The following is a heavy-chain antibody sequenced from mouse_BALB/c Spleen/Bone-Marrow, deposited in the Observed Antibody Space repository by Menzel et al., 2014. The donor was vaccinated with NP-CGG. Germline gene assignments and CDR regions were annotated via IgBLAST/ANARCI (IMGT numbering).Heavy chain of an antibody. CDR3: ARPRMITTSFDV. CDR2: INSGGTYI. CDR1: GFTFSTYA. V-gene: IGHV5-9-1*01. D-gene: IGHD2-4*01. Sequence: DVMLVESGGGLVKPGGSLKLSCAASGFTFSTYAMSWVRRTPEKRLEWVATINSGGTYIYYADSVKGRFTISRDNAKNTLYLQMSSLRSEDTAMFYCARPRMITTSFDVWGAGTTVTVSS. J-gene: IGHJ1*01.